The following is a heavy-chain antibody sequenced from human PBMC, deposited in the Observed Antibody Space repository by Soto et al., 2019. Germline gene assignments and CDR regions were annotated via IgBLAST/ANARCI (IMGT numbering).Heavy chain of an antibody. J-gene: IGHJ4*02. D-gene: IGHD3-22*01. Sequence: QVQLVQSGAEVKKPGASVKVSCKASGYTFTRYVTTWVRQAPGQGLDWMGWNNAYNGNTNYAQKLQGRVTMTTDTSPSAAYVALRSLRSDDTAVDSWAREWLGVDDCGQGTLGTVSS. CDR3: AREWLGVDD. CDR2: NNAYNGNT. V-gene: IGHV1-18*01. CDR1: GYTFTRYV.